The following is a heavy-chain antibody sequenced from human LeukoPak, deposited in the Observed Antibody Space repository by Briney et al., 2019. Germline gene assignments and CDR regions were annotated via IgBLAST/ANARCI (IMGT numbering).Heavy chain of an antibody. Sequence: ASVKVSCKASGGTFSSYAISWVRQAPGQGLEWMGGIIPIFGTANYAQKLQGRVTMTTDTSTSTAYMELRSLRSDDTAMYYCARVPIPEVLWFGEEQGGYYYYYMDVWGKGTTVTISS. V-gene: IGHV1-69*05. J-gene: IGHJ6*03. CDR2: IIPIFGTA. CDR3: ARVPIPEVLWFGEEQGGYYYYYMDV. D-gene: IGHD3-10*01. CDR1: GGTFSSYA.